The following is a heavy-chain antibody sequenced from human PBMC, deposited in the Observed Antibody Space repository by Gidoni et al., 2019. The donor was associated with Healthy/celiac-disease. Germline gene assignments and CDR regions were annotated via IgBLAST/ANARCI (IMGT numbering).Heavy chain of an antibody. CDR1: GGSFSGYY. V-gene: IGHV4-34*01. D-gene: IGHD3-10*01. CDR2: INHSGST. J-gene: IGHJ6*03. CDR3: ARGRFYYGSGSYYKSFSYYMDV. Sequence: QVQLQQWGAGLLKPSETLSRTCAVDGGSFSGYYWSWSRQPPGKGLEWIGEINHSGSTNYNPSLKSRVTISVDTSKNQFSLKLSSVTAADTAVYYCARGRFYYGSGSYYKSFSYYMDVWGKGTTVTVSS.